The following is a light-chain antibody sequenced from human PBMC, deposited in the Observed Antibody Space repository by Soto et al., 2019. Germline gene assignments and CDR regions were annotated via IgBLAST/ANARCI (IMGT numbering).Light chain of an antibody. CDR1: QAIDTH. CDR2: RSS. V-gene: IGKV1-39*01. J-gene: IGKJ1*01. Sequence: DVQMTQYPSSLSASLGDRVTITCRASQAIDTHLSWYQQKPGKAPNLLILRSSALRGGVTSRFVGRGSGTDFTLTISNVQPDDCATYYCQQSSSSPRTFGQGT. CDR3: QQSSSSPRT.